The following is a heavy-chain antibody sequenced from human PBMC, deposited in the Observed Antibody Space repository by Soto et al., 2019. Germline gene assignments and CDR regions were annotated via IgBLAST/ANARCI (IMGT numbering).Heavy chain of an antibody. Sequence: EVQLVESGGGLVKPGGSLRLSCAASGFTFSSYSMNWVRQAPGKGLEWVSSISSSSSYIYYADSVKGRFTISRANAKNSLYLQMNSLRAEDTAVYYCARDRDSYGDYEDAFDIWGQGTMVTVSS. J-gene: IGHJ3*02. CDR2: ISSSSSYI. CDR1: GFTFSSYS. V-gene: IGHV3-21*01. D-gene: IGHD4-17*01. CDR3: ARDRDSYGDYEDAFDI.